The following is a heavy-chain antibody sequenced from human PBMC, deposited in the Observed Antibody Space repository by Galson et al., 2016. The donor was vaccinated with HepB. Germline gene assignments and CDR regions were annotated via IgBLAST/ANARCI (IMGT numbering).Heavy chain of an antibody. CDR2: ISSYSPYI. D-gene: IGHD1-14*01. CDR1: GFTFSRYS. CDR3: ARDPGRYQPLYYYAMDV. V-gene: IGHV3-21*01. Sequence: SLRLSCAASGFTFSRYSMNWVRQAPGKGLEWVSSISSYSPYIFYADSVKGRFTISRDNAKNSLYLHMNSLRAEDTAVYYCARDPGRYQPLYYYAMDVWGQGTTVTVSS. J-gene: IGHJ6*02.